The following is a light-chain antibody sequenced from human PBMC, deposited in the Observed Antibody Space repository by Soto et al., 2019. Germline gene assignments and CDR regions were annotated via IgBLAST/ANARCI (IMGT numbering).Light chain of an antibody. CDR1: QGIRNF. CDR3: QQYSSVPV. Sequence: DSQMTQSPTSLSASVGDRVTITCRASQGIRNFVAWYQLKPGKAPKLLVYAASTLQSGVPSRFSGSGSGTDFTLTLNRLQPEDVATYSCQQYSSVPVFGPGTKVEI. CDR2: AAS. V-gene: IGKV1-27*01. J-gene: IGKJ3*01.